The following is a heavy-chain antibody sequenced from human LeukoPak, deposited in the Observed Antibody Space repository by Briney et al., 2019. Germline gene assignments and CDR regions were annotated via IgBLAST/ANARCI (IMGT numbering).Heavy chain of an antibody. J-gene: IGHJ4*02. CDR2: IRYGGNDE. V-gene: IGHV3-30*02. CDR3: AKDRSESYFYFDF. CDR1: GFTFSSNG. D-gene: IGHD1-26*01. Sequence: GGSLRLSCAASGFTFSSNGMHWVRQVPGKGLEWVAFIRYGGNDERYADSVKGRFTISRDNSKNILYLQMNSLIPEDTAVYYCAKDRSESYFYFDFWGQGTLVTVSS.